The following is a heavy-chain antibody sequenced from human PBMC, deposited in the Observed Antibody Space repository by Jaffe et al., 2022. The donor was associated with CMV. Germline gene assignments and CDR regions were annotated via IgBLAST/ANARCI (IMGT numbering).Heavy chain of an antibody. Sequence: EVQLVESGGGLVQPGGSLRLSCAASGFTFSSYWMSWVRQAPGKGLEWVANIKQDGSEKYYVDSVKGRFTISRDNAKNSLYLQMNSLRAEDTAVYYCARDQDSSGYYYVYWYFDLWGRGTLVTVSS. CDR2: IKQDGSEK. V-gene: IGHV3-7*01. D-gene: IGHD3-22*01. CDR3: ARDQDSSGYYYVYWYFDL. J-gene: IGHJ2*01. CDR1: GFTFSSYW.